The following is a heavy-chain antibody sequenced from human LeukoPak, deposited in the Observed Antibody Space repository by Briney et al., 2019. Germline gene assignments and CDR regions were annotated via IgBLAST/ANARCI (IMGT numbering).Heavy chain of an antibody. J-gene: IGHJ4*02. CDR1: GFTFSSYS. V-gene: IGHV3-21*01. CDR3: ARARGRTTRH. Sequence: GGSLRLSCAASGFTFSSYSMNWVRQAPGKGLEWVSSISSSSSYIYYADSVKGRFTISRDDAKNSLYLQMNSLRAEDTAVYYCARARGRTTRHWGQGTLVTVSS. CDR2: ISSSSSYI. D-gene: IGHD2/OR15-2a*01.